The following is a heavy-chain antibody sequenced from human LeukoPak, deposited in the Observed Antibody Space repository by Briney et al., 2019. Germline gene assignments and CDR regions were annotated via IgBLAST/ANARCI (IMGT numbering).Heavy chain of an antibody. CDR3: ATWGRAAVAGTDHYYYMDV. J-gene: IGHJ6*03. V-gene: IGHV4-4*07. Sequence: NPSETLSLTCTVSTGSISSFYWSWIRQPAGKGLEWIGRIYTSGSINYNPSLKSRVTMSVDTSRNQFSLKLSSVTAADTAVYYCATWGRAAVAGTDHYYYMDVWGKGTTVTISS. D-gene: IGHD6-19*01. CDR2: IYTSGSI. CDR1: TGSISSFY.